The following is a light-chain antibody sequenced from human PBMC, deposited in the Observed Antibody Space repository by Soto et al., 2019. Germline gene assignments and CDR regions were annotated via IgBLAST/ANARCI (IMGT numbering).Light chain of an antibody. CDR3: EETYTAPPRT. J-gene: IGKJ3*01. CDR1: ESISMY. Sequence: DIQMTQSPSSLSASVGDRVTITCRASESISMYLNWYQQKPGKAPKLLIYGSSSLHSGVPSRFSGSGSGTDFALPISSLQPEDFGTYYCEETYTAPPRTFGPGTTVDIK. CDR2: GSS. V-gene: IGKV1-39*01.